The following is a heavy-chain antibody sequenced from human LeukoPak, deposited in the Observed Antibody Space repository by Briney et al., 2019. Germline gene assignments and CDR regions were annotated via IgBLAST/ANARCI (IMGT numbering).Heavy chain of an antibody. CDR1: GYTFTGYY. J-gene: IGHJ2*01. CDR2: ISPYNGGT. D-gene: IGHD1-26*01. Sequence: ASVKVSCKASGYTFTGYYVHWVRQAPGQGLDWIGSISPYNGGTKFAQNFQGRVSMTSDASISTASMELRSLTSDDTAVYYCARGKVGVDWCFDIWGRGTLVSVSS. CDR3: ARGKVGVDWCFDI. V-gene: IGHV1-2*02.